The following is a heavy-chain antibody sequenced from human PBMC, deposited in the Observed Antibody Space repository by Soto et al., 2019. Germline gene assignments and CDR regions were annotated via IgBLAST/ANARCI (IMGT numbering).Heavy chain of an antibody. Sequence: QVQLQESGPGLVKPSETLSLTCTVSGGSLSSTSYYWTWIRQPPGKGLEWIGYIHYSGSTNYNPSLKSRVTMSVDTSKNHFSLRLSSVTAADTAVYYCAKTITTFGGSSTGRGALLDYWGQGILVTVSS. CDR3: AKTITTFGGSSTGRGALLDY. V-gene: IGHV4-61*01. CDR2: IHYSGST. CDR1: GGSLSSTSYY. J-gene: IGHJ4*02. D-gene: IGHD3-3*01.